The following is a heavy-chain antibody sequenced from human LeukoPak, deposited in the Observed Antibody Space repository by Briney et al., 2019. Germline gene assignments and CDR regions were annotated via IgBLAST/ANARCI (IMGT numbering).Heavy chain of an antibody. CDR2: ISSSSSTI. Sequence: RPGGSLRLSCAASGFTFGSFSMNWVRQAPGKGLECISYISSSSSTIYYADSVRGRFTISRDNAKNSLYQQMNSLRAEDTAVYYCARGLFGVVIHNWFDPWGQGTLVTVSS. V-gene: IGHV3-48*01. CDR3: ARGLFGVVIHNWFDP. J-gene: IGHJ5*02. D-gene: IGHD3-3*01. CDR1: GFTFGSFS.